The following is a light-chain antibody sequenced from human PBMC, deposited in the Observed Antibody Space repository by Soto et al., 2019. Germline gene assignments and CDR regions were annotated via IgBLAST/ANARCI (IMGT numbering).Light chain of an antibody. CDR1: SSDVGAYNY. Sequence: QSALTQPASVSGSPGQSITISCTGTSSDVGAYNYVSWYQHYPGKAPKLMIYDVTNRPSGVSNRFSGSKSGNTASLTISGLQAEDEADYYCSSHTSSSTLVLFGGGTQLTVL. J-gene: IGLJ3*02. V-gene: IGLV2-14*03. CDR2: DVT. CDR3: SSHTSSSTLVL.